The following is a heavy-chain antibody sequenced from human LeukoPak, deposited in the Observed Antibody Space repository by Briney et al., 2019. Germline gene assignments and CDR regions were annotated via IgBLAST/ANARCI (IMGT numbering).Heavy chain of an antibody. J-gene: IGHJ4*02. Sequence: SETLSLTCAVYGGSFSGYYWSWIRQPPGKGLEWIGEINHSGSTNYNPSLKSRVTISVDTSKNQFSLKLSSVTAADTAVYYCACTYYHGSGSLLDYWGQGTLVTVSS. CDR2: INHSGST. CDR3: ACTYYHGSGSLLDY. V-gene: IGHV4-34*01. D-gene: IGHD3-10*01. CDR1: GGSFSGYY.